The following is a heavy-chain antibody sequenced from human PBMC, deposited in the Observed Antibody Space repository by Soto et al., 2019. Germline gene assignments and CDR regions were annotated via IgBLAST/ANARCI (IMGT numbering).Heavy chain of an antibody. Sequence: QVQLQESGPGLMKPSETLSLTCTVSGGSISSYYWSWIRQPPGKGLEWIGYIYYSGSTNYNPSLKSRVTISVDTSKNQFSLKLSSVTAADTAVYYCARVYGDYPYLDAFDIWGQGTMVTVSS. CDR3: ARVYGDYPYLDAFDI. D-gene: IGHD4-17*01. V-gene: IGHV4-59*01. CDR1: GGSISSYY. CDR2: IYYSGST. J-gene: IGHJ3*02.